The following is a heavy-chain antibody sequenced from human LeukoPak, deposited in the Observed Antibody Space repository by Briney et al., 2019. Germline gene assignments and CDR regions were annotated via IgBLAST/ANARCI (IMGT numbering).Heavy chain of an antibody. V-gene: IGHV4-59*01. CDR3: ARGVNSGYFDY. CDR1: GGSISSYY. J-gene: IGHJ4*02. CDR2: IYYSGST. D-gene: IGHD1-26*01. Sequence: SETLSLTCTVSGGSISSYYWTWIRQPPGKGLEWIGYIYYSGSTNYNPSLKSRVTISVDTSKNQFSLKLTSVTAADTAVYYCARGVNSGYFDYCGQGTLVTVAS.